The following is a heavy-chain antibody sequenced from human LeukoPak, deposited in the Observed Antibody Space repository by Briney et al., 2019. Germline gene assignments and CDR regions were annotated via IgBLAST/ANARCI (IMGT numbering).Heavy chain of an antibody. J-gene: IGHJ4*02. V-gene: IGHV4-59*01. CDR3: ARDPITLWFGELRERSPFDY. Sequence: PSETLSLTCTVSGGSISSYYWSWIRQPPGKGLEWIGYIYYSGSTNYNPSLKSRVTISVDTSKNQFSLKLSSVTAADTAVYYCARDPITLWFGELRERSPFDYWGQGTLVTVSS. D-gene: IGHD3-10*01. CDR2: IYYSGST. CDR1: GGSISSYY.